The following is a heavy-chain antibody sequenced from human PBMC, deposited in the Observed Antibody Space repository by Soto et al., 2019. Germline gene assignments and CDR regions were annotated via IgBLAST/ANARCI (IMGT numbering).Heavy chain of an antibody. D-gene: IGHD6-19*01. CDR1: GFTFTSYY. J-gene: IGHJ5*02. CDR3: ARGYSSGWSRSGFDP. V-gene: IGHV1-46*03. CDR2: INPSVGST. Sequence: QVQLVQSGAEVKKPGASVKVSCKASGFTFTSYYMHWVRQTPGQGLEWMGIINPSVGSTTYAQNFPGRVTMTRDTSTSTVYMELSSLRSEDTAVYYCARGYSSGWSRSGFDPWGQGTLVTVSS.